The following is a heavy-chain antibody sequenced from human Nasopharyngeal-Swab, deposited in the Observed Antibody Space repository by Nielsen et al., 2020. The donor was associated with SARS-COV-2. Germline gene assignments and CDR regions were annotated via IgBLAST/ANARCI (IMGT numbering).Heavy chain of an antibody. CDR3: LRDGCNVAFDI. J-gene: IGHJ3*02. D-gene: IGHD5-24*01. Sequence: GESLKISCAASGFTFSNYDMNWVRQAPGKGLEWVSSISSSSTYIYYADSVKGRFTISRDNARNTLYLEMNSLRAEDTAVYYCLRDGCNVAFDICGQGTMVTVSS. V-gene: IGHV3-21*01. CDR1: GFTFSNYD. CDR2: ISSSSTYI.